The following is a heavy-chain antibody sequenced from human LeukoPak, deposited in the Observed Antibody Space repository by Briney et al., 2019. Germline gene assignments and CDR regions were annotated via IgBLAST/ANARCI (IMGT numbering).Heavy chain of an antibody. Sequence: GESLKISCKGSGYSFTSYWIGWVRQLPGKGLEWMGIIYPGDSDTRYSPSFQGQVTISADKSISTAYLQWSSLKASDTAMYYCARGFLGYCSSTGCSTYDAFDIWGQGTMVTVSS. D-gene: IGHD2-2*01. CDR3: ARGFLGYCSSTGCSTYDAFDI. J-gene: IGHJ3*02. CDR1: GYSFTSYW. CDR2: IYPGDSDT. V-gene: IGHV5-51*01.